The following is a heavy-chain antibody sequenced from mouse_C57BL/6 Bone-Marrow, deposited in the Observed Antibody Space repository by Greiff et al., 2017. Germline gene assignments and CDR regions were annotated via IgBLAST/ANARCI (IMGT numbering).Heavy chain of an antibody. CDR1: GYAFTNYL. V-gene: IGHV1-54*01. J-gene: IGHJ1*03. CDR3: ASKEYGYFDV. CDR2: INPGSGGT. Sequence: VQLQQSGAELVRPGTSVKVSCKASGYAFTNYLIEWVKQRPGQGLEWIGVINPGSGGTNYNEKFKGKATLTADKSSSTASMQLSSLTSEDSAVYFCASKEYGYFDVWGTGTTVTVSS.